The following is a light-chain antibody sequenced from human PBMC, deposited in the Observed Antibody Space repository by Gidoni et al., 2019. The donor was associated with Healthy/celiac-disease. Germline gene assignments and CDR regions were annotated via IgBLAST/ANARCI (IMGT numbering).Light chain of an antibody. Sequence: QRVTSSCTGSSSNIGAGYEVHWYQQLTGTAPKLLVFSNTNRPSGVPDRFSGSKSGTSASLAITGLQAEDEADYYCQSYDSSLSGPVVFGGGTKLTVL. J-gene: IGLJ2*01. V-gene: IGLV1-40*01. CDR2: SNT. CDR1: SSNIGAGYE. CDR3: QSYDSSLSGPVV.